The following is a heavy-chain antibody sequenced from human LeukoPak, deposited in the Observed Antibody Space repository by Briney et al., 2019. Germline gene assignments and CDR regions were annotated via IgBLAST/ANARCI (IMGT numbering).Heavy chain of an antibody. J-gene: IGHJ4*02. CDR1: GYSFADYY. V-gene: IGHV1-2*02. D-gene: IGHD6-19*01. CDR2: IKPNSGGT. CDR3: ARAGWIAVAVRFDY. Sequence: ASVKVSCKASGYSFADYYMHWVRQAPGQGLEWMGWIKPNSGGTRSAQKFQGRVTMTRDTSISTAYMELSSLRYDDTAVYYCARAGWIAVAVRFDYWGQGTLVTVSS.